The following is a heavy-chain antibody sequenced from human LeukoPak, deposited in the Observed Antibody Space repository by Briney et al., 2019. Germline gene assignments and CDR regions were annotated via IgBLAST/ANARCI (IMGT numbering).Heavy chain of an antibody. CDR3: AKDPSTGGDGFYFDY. CDR1: GFTFSSYG. J-gene: IGHJ4*02. D-gene: IGHD5-24*01. Sequence: PGGSLRLSCAASGFTFSSYGMHWVRQAPGKGLEWVAFISYDGSNKYYADSVKGRFTISRDNSKSTLYLQMNSLRAEDTAVYYCAKDPSTGGDGFYFDYWGQGTLVTVSS. V-gene: IGHV3-30*18. CDR2: ISYDGSNK.